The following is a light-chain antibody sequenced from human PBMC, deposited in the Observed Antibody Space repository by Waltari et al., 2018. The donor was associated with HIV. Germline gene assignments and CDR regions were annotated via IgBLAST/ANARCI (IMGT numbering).Light chain of an antibody. CDR1: SSTIGPGYD. Sequence: QSVLTQPPSVSGAPGQRVTISCTGTSSTIGPGYDVHWYQHLPGTAPKLLISGKNNRPSGVPDRFSGSKSGTSASLAITGLQTDDEADYYCQSYDSSLSGWVFGGGTKLTVL. CDR2: GKN. V-gene: IGLV1-40*01. CDR3: QSYDSSLSGWV. J-gene: IGLJ3*02.